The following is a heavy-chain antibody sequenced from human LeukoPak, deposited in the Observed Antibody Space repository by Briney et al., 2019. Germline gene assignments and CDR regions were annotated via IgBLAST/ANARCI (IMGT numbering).Heavy chain of an antibody. CDR3: AKDTLGSSSWYVGGFDP. V-gene: IGHV1-69*05. J-gene: IGHJ5*02. CDR1: GGTFSSYA. D-gene: IGHD6-13*01. Sequence: ASVKVSCKASGGTFSSYAISWVRQAPGQGREWMGRIIPIFGTANYAQKFQGRVTITTDESTSTAYMELSSLRSEDTAVYYCAKDTLGSSSWYVGGFDPWGQGTLVIVSS. CDR2: IIPIFGTA.